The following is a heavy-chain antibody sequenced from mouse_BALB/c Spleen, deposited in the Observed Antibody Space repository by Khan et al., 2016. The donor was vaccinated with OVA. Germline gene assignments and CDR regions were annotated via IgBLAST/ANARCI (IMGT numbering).Heavy chain of an antibody. CDR2: INPSTGYT. D-gene: IGHD1-1*01. Sequence: QVQLQQSGAELAKPGASVKMSCKASGYTFINYWILWVKQRPGQGLEWIGYINPSTGYTEYNQNFKDTATLTADKSSSPAYMQLSSLTSEDSAVYYCARRGLRWDFDYWGQGTTLTVSS. J-gene: IGHJ2*01. V-gene: IGHV1-7*01. CDR1: GYTFINYW. CDR3: ARRGLRWDFDY.